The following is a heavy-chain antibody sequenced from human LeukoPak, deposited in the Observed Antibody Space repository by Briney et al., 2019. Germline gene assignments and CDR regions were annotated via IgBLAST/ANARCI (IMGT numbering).Heavy chain of an antibody. D-gene: IGHD1-26*01. J-gene: IGHJ5*02. Sequence: SETLSLTCTVSGAFITRDTYYWAWVRQSPGKGREWIGSIWFDGNDYYNPSPRSRVAMSVDPSKSQFSLRVNSVTAADTGIYYCVSDPRGRYEDWYDAWGQGTLVTVSS. CDR3: VSDPRGRYEDWYDA. CDR2: IWFDGND. CDR1: GAFITRDTYY. V-gene: IGHV4-39*07.